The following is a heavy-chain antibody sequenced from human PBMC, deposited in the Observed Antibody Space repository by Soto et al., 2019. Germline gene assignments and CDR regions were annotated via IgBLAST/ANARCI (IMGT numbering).Heavy chain of an antibody. CDR2: IRSKAYGGTT. CDR1: GFTFGDYA. Sequence: GGSLRLSCTASGFTFGDYAMSWFRQAPGKGLEWVGFIRSKAYGGTTEYAASVKGRFTISRDDSKSIAYLQMNSLKTEDTAVYYCTREWGRSGYDLNYYYYMDVWGKGTTVTVSS. CDR3: TREWGRSGYDLNYYYYMDV. D-gene: IGHD5-12*01. J-gene: IGHJ6*03. V-gene: IGHV3-49*03.